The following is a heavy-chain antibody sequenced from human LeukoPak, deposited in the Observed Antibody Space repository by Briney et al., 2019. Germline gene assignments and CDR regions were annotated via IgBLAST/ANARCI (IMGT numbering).Heavy chain of an antibody. CDR3: TRDRGDGYNLSSHFDY. V-gene: IGHV3-49*03. Sequence: RPGGSLRLSCTASGFTFGDYAMSWFRQAPGKGLEWVGFIRSKAYGGTTEYAASVKGRFTISRDDSKSIAYLQMNSLRTEDTAVYYCTRDRGDGYNLSSHFDYWGQGTLVTVSS. J-gene: IGHJ4*02. D-gene: IGHD5-24*01. CDR1: GFTFGDYA. CDR2: IRSKAYGGTT.